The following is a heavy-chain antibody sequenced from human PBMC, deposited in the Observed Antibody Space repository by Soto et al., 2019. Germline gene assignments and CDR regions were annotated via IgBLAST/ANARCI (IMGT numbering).Heavy chain of an antibody. CDR3: ARGPSSGSFDI. Sequence: ASVKVSCKASGYTFTSYAMHWLRQAPGQRPEWVGLINTANGYTKYSEKFQGRITLTTDTSASTAYMDLSSLRSEDTAVYYCARGPSSGSFDIWGQGTMVTVS. D-gene: IGHD3-22*01. J-gene: IGHJ3*02. V-gene: IGHV1-3*04. CDR2: INTANGYT. CDR1: GYTFTSYA.